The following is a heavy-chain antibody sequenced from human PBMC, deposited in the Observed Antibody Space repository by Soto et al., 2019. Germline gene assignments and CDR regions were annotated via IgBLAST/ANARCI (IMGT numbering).Heavy chain of an antibody. J-gene: IGHJ4*01. CDR1: GYSISSGSY. Sequence: SETLSLTCTVSGYSISSGSYWGWIRQPPGKGPEWIASIYHGGTTFYNPSLKSRVTVSVDKSNNQFSLKLRSVTAADTAVYYCAKAYVMVVAGSIFDYWGHGSLVTVSS. CDR2: IYHGGTT. V-gene: IGHV4-38-2*02. CDR3: AKAYVMVVAGSIFDY. D-gene: IGHD6-19*01.